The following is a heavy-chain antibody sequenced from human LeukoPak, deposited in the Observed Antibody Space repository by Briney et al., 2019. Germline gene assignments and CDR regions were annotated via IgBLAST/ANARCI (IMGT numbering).Heavy chain of an antibody. CDR2: ISGSGGST. CDR3: ARDGAAAGLYFDY. CDR1: GFTFSSYA. V-gene: IGHV3-23*01. D-gene: IGHD6-13*01. Sequence: GSLRLSCAASGFTFSSYAMSWVRQAPGKGLEWVSAISGSGGSTYYADSVKGRFTISRDNAKNSLYLQINSLRAEDTAVYYCARDGAAAGLYFDYWGQGTLVTVSS. J-gene: IGHJ4*02.